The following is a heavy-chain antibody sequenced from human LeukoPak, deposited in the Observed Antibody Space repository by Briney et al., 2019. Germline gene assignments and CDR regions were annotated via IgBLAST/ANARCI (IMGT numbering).Heavy chain of an antibody. V-gene: IGHV1-18*01. CDR2: ISAYNGNT. Sequence: ASVKVSCKASGYTFTSYGISWVRQAPGQGLEWMGWISAYNGNTNYAQKLQGRVTITTDTSTSTACMELRSLRSDDTAVYYCAGDYMRVSGGGFDPWGQGTLVTVSS. CDR1: GYTFTSYG. D-gene: IGHD3-22*01. CDR3: AGDYMRVSGGGFDP. J-gene: IGHJ5*02.